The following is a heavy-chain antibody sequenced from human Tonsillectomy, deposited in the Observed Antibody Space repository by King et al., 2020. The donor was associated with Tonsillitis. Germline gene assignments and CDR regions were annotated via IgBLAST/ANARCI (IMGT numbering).Heavy chain of an antibody. CDR1: GGSVSSSSYY. V-gene: IGHV4-39*07. Sequence: QLQESGPGLVKPSETLSLTCIVSGGSVSSSSYYWGWIRQLPGKGLEWIGSIYYSGSTHYNPSLKSRVIISIDTSKNQFSLKLSSVTAADTAVYYCARHDDYYGSGSYSDYWGQGTLVTVSS. D-gene: IGHD3-10*01. J-gene: IGHJ4*02. CDR3: ARHDDYYGSGSYSDY. CDR2: IYYSGST.